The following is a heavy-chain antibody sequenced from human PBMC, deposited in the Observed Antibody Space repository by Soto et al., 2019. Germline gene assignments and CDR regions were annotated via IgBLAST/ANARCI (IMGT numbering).Heavy chain of an antibody. D-gene: IGHD3-10*01. Sequence: EVQLVESGGGLVKPGGSLRLSCVASGFTFITYTMTWVRQAPGKGLEWVSSISSSSTYIYDSDSEKGRFTISRDNAKNSLYLQMNSLRAEDTALYYCARARINMVRGGMDVWGHGTTVTVSS. V-gene: IGHV3-21*01. CDR1: GFTFITYT. CDR3: ARARINMVRGGMDV. CDR2: ISSSSTYI. J-gene: IGHJ6*02.